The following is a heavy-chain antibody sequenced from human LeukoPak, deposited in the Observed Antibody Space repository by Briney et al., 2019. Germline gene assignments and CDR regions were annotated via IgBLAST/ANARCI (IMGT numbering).Heavy chain of an antibody. Sequence: PSETLSLTCAVYGGSFSGYYWSWIRQPPGKGLEWIGEINHSGSTNYNPSLKSRVTISVDTSKNQSSLKLSSVPAADTAVYYCARLKGSSYYFDYWGQGTLVTVSS. D-gene: IGHD1-26*01. J-gene: IGHJ4*02. CDR1: GGSFSGYY. V-gene: IGHV4-34*01. CDR3: ARLKGSSYYFDY. CDR2: INHSGST.